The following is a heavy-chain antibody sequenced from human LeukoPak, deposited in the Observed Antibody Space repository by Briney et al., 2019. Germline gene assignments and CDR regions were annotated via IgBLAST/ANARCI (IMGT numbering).Heavy chain of an antibody. D-gene: IGHD3-10*01. CDR1: EFTFSSYV. CDR2: ISESGAT. CDR3: AKVGSASSQYFDY. Sequence: PGGSLRLSCAASEFTFSSYVMSWVRQAPGKGLEWVSAISESGATFYADSVKGRFTISRDNSKNTLYLQMGSLRAEDTAIYYCAKVGSASSQYFDYWGQGTPVTVSS. V-gene: IGHV3-23*01. J-gene: IGHJ4*02.